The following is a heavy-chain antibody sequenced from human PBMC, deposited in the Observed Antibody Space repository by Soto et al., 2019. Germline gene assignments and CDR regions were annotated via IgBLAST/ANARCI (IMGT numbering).Heavy chain of an antibody. D-gene: IGHD3-22*01. V-gene: IGHV1-18*01. CDR2: ISAYNGNT. Sequence: WASVKVSCKASGYTFTSYGISWVRQAPGQGLEWMGWISAYNGNTNYAQKLQGRVTMTTDTSTSTAYMELRSLRSDDTAVYYCARGGYYYDSSGSPHWFDPWGQGTLVTVSS. CDR3: ARGGYYYDSSGSPHWFDP. J-gene: IGHJ5*02. CDR1: GYTFTSYG.